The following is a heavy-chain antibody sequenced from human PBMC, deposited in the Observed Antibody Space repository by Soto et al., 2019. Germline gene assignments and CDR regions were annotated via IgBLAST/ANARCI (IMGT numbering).Heavy chain of an antibody. V-gene: IGHV4-4*02. CDR1: DGSCSNNNW. J-gene: IGHJ4*02. D-gene: IGHD1-7*01. CDR2: IYRTGST. CDR3: ASRDPGTSVDY. Sequence: EPLSHTCPVSDGSCSNNNWWTWIRQPPGQGLEWIGEIYRTGSTNYNPSLKSRVTISLDKSENQFSLKVTSLTAADTAVYYCASRDPGTSVDYWGQGTLVTVSS.